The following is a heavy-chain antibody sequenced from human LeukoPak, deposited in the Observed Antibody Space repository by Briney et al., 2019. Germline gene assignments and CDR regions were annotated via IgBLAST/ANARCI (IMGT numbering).Heavy chain of an antibody. D-gene: IGHD2-21*02. CDR1: GFTFSSYA. V-gene: IGHV3-30-3*01. CDR3: ARAYCGGDCYSYYFDY. J-gene: IGHJ4*02. Sequence: GGSLRLSCAASGFTFSSYAMHWVRQAPGKGLEWVAVISYDGSNKYYADSVKGRFTISRDNSKNTLYLQMNSLRAEDTAVYYCARAYCGGDCYSYYFDYWGQRTLVTVSS. CDR2: ISYDGSNK.